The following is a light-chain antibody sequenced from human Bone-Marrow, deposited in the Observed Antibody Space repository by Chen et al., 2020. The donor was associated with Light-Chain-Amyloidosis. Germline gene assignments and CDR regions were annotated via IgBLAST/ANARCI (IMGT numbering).Light chain of an antibody. CDR1: SGSIATNY. CDR3: QSYQGSSQGV. J-gene: IGLJ3*02. V-gene: IGLV6-57*01. CDR2: EDD. Sequence: NFMLTQPHSVSESPGKTVIISCTRSSGSIATNYVQWYQQRPGSSPTTVIYEDDQRPSGVPDRCAGSIDRSSNSASLTITGLKTEDEADYYCQSYQGSSQGVFGGGTKLTVL.